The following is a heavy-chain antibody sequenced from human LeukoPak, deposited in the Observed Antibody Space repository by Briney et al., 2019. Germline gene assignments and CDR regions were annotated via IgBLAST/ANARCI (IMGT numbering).Heavy chain of an antibody. CDR1: GGSISSSNW. D-gene: IGHD3-22*01. V-gene: IGHV4-4*02. CDR3: ARDHPSYDSSGLLVEGAFDI. CDR2: IYHSGST. Sequence: SETLSLTCAVSGGSISSSNWWSWVRQPPGKGLEWIGEIYHSGSTNYNPSLKSRVTISVDKSKNQFSLRLSSVTAADTAVYYCARDHPSYDSSGLLVEGAFDIWGQGTMVTVSS. J-gene: IGHJ3*02.